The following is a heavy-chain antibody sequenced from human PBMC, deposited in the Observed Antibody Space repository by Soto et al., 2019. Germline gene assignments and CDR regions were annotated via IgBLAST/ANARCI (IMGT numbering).Heavy chain of an antibody. CDR2: ISYDGNNK. D-gene: IGHD2-15*01. V-gene: IGHV3-30-3*01. CDR1: GFTFSSYA. J-gene: IGHJ6*02. Sequence: QVQLVESGGGVVQPGRSLRLSCAASGFTFSSYAMYWVRQAPGKGLEWVAVISYDGNNKYYADSVKGRFTISRDNSKNRLYLKMNSLGAEDTAVYYCARAGCDGGSCYTLVGLRYGMDVWGQGTTVTVSS. CDR3: ARAGCDGGSCYTLVGLRYGMDV.